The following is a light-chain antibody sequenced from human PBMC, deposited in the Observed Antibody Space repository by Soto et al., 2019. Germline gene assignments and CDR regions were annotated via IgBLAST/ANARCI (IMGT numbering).Light chain of an antibody. CDR2: GNS. J-gene: IGLJ3*02. Sequence: QAVVTQPPSVSGAPGQRVTISCTGSSSNIGAGYDVHWYQQRPGTAPKLLIFGNSNRPSGVPDRFSGSKSGTSASLAITGLQAEDEAAYYCQSYDSDVSAWVFGGGTKLTVL. V-gene: IGLV1-40*01. CDR3: QSYDSDVSAWV. CDR1: SSNIGAGYD.